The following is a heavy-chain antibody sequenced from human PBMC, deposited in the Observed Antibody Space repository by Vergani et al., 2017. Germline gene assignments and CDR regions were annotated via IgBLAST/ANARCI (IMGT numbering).Heavy chain of an antibody. CDR3: ARDMAVAGPLLGY. D-gene: IGHD6-19*01. CDR2: INHSGST. J-gene: IGHJ4*02. Sequence: QVQLQQWGAGLLKPSETLSLTCAVYGGSFSGYYWSWIRQPPGKGLEWIGEINHSGSTNYNPSLKSRVTISVDTSKNQFSLKLSSVTAADTAVYYCARDMAVAGPLLGYWGQGTLVTGSS. V-gene: IGHV4-34*01. CDR1: GGSFSGYY.